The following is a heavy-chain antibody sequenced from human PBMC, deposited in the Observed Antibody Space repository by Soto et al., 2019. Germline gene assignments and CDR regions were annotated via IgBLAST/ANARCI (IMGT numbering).Heavy chain of an antibody. V-gene: IGHV3-15*07. CDR3: TTSLNWNPHYYYYGMDV. CDR1: GFTFSNAW. D-gene: IGHD1-1*01. CDR2: IKSKTDGGTT. Sequence: GGSLRLSCAASGFTFSNAWMNWVRQAPGKGLEWVGRIKSKTDGGTTDYAAPVKGRFTISRDDSKNTLYLQMNSLKTEDTAVYYCTTSLNWNPHYYYYGMDVWGQGTTVTVSS. J-gene: IGHJ6*02.